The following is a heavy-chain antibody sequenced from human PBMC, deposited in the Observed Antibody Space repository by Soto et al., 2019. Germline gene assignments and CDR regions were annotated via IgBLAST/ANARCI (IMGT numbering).Heavy chain of an antibody. CDR1: GYTFTSYY. CDR2: INPSGGKT. Sequence: ASVKVSCKASGYTFTSYYMHWVRQAPGQGLEWMGIINPSGGKTTYAEKFQGRVTLTTDTSTSTAYMELRSLRSDDTAIYYCARDPHEFWTSYWFDPWGQGTPVTVSS. V-gene: IGHV1-46*01. J-gene: IGHJ5*02. CDR3: ARDPHEFWTSYWFDP. D-gene: IGHD3-3*01.